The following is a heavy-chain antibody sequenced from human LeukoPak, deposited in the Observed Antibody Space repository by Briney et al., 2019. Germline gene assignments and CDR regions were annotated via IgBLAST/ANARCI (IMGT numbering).Heavy chain of an antibody. CDR2: IIPIFGTA. Sequence: SMKVSCKASGGTFSSYAISWVRQAPGQGLEWMGGIIPIFGTANYAQKFQGRVTITADESTSTAFMELSSLRSEDTAVYYCARFGGPGYGPELSDDYWGQGTLVTVSS. D-gene: IGHD3-16*01. CDR1: GGTFSSYA. CDR3: ARFGGPGYGPELSDDY. J-gene: IGHJ4*02. V-gene: IGHV1-69*13.